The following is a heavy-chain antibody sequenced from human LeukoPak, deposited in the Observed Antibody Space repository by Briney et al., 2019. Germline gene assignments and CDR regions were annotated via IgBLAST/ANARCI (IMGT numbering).Heavy chain of an antibody. D-gene: IGHD6-13*01. J-gene: IGHJ4*02. CDR2: IYGGGST. V-gene: IGHV3-66*01. Sequence: GVSLRLSCAASGFTVSSNYMSWVRQAPGKGMEWVSIIYGGGSTFYADSVKGRFIISRDNSKNTLYLQMNSLRVEDTALYYCARESAAAVGKGYWGQGTLVTVSS. CDR3: ARESAAAVGKGY. CDR1: GFTVSSNY.